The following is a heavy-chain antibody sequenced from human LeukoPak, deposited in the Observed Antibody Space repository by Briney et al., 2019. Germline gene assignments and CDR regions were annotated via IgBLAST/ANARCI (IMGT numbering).Heavy chain of an antibody. CDR3: ARDNFYDSSGYYWSRYFDY. CDR1: GFTFSSYG. J-gene: IGHJ4*02. D-gene: IGHD3-22*01. Sequence: GGSLRLSCAASGFTFSSYGMHWVRQAPGKGLEWVAVIWYDGSNKYYADSVEGRFTISRDNSKNTLYLQMNSLRAEDMAVYYCARDNFYDSSGYYWSRYFDYWGQGTLVTVSS. V-gene: IGHV3-33*01. CDR2: IWYDGSNK.